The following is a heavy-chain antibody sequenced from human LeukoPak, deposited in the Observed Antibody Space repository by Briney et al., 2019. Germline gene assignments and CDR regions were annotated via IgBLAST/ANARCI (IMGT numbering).Heavy chain of an antibody. CDR2: INHNSGGT. CDR1: GYTFTGYY. V-gene: IGHV1-2*02. Sequence: ASVKVSFKASGYTFTGYYMHWVRQAPGQGLEWMGWINHNSGGTNYAQKFQGRLSMTRDTSISTAYMELSRLRSADTAVYYCARDLVVVPAAINWFDPWGQGTLVTVSS. J-gene: IGHJ5*02. CDR3: ARDLVVVPAAINWFDP. D-gene: IGHD2-2*01.